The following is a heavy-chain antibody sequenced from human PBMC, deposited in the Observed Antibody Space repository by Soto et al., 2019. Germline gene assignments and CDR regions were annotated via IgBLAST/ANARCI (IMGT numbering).Heavy chain of an antibody. Sequence: PGGSLRLSCAASGFTFSSYYMHWVRQATGKGLEWVSAIGTAGDTYYPGSVKGRFTISRENAKNSLYLQMNSLRAEDTAVCYCARDPGDSSGWFFDYWGQGTLVTVSS. CDR1: GFTFSSYY. D-gene: IGHD6-19*01. CDR2: IGTAGDT. V-gene: IGHV3-13*01. J-gene: IGHJ4*02. CDR3: ARDPGDSSGWFFDY.